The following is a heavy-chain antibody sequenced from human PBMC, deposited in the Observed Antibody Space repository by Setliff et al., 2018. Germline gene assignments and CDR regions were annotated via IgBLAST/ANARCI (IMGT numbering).Heavy chain of an antibody. V-gene: IGHV3-33*01. D-gene: IGHD2-15*01. J-gene: IGHJ5*02. CDR2: VWFDGSNK. CDR3: ARGPMLAAATNWFEP. Sequence: PGGSLRLSCATSGFTFSSYAMHWVRQAPGKGLEWVAQVWFDGSNKYYADSVRGRFTISRDNAKNTLYLQMSSLGAEDTAVYYCARGPMLAAATNWFEPWGQGTLVTVSS. CDR1: GFTFSSYA.